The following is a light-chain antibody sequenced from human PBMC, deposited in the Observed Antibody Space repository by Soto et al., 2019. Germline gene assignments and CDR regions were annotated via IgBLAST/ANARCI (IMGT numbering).Light chain of an antibody. CDR2: EVS. CDR3: SSYTSSSPLSV. Sequence: QSVLTQPASVSGSPGQSITISCTGTSSDVGGYNYVSWYQQHPGKAPKLMIYEVSNRPSGVSNRFSGSKSGNTASLTISGLQAEDEADYYCSSYTSSSPLSVFGTGTKVTVL. CDR1: SSDVGGYNY. V-gene: IGLV2-14*01. J-gene: IGLJ1*01.